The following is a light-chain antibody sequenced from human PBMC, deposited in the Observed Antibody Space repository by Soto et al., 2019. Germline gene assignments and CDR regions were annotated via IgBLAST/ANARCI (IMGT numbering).Light chain of an antibody. J-gene: IGLJ1*01. CDR3: CSYAGSYTYV. CDR2: DVS. Sequence: QSALAQPRSVSGSPGQSVTISCTGTSSDVGGYNYVSWYQQHPGKAPKLMIYDVSQRPSGVPDRFSGSKSGNTASLTISGLQSEDEADYYCCSYAGSYTYVFXTGTNVTVL. V-gene: IGLV2-11*01. CDR1: SSDVGGYNY.